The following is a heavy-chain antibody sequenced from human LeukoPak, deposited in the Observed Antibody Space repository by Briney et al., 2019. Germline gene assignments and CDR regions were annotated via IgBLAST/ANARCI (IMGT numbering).Heavy chain of an antibody. J-gene: IGHJ5*02. CDR2: INIGGTNT. CDR1: GFTFNDDY. CDR3: ATDGAGFDT. V-gene: IGHV3-11*01. Sequence: PGGSLRLSCAASGFTFNDDYMRWIREAPGKGLEWLSYINIGGTNTHYADSVKGRFTISRDNAKKSLYLEMNNLRAEDTAVYYCATDGAGFDTWGQGVLVTVSS.